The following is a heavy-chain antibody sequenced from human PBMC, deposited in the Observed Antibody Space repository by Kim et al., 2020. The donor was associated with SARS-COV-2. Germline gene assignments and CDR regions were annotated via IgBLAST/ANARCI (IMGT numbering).Heavy chain of an antibody. J-gene: IGHJ4*02. CDR3: AIGVGALHF. V-gene: IGHV3-66*01. D-gene: IGHD1-26*01. Sequence: GSPNYADSVKGRFNISRDNSKNTLYLQMNSLRADDTAVYYSAIGVGALHFWGQGTLVTVSS. CDR2: GSP.